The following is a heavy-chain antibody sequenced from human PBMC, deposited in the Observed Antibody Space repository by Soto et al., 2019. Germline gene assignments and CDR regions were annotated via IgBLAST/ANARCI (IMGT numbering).Heavy chain of an antibody. CDR1: GFTFTSSA. CDR3: AAPGSGYHYYYYYGMDV. J-gene: IGHJ6*04. Sequence: SVKVSCKASGFTFTSSAVQWVRQARGQRLEWIGWIVVGSGNTNYAQKFQERVTITRDMSTSTAYMELSSLRSEETAVYYCAAPGSGYHYYYYYGMDVWGEGTTLTVSS. V-gene: IGHV1-58*01. D-gene: IGHD3-3*01. CDR2: IVVGSGNT.